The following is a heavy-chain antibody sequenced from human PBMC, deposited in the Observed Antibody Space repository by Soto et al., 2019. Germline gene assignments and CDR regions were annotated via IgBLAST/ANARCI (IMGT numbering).Heavy chain of an antibody. V-gene: IGHV4-30-4*01. D-gene: IGHD3-3*01. CDR3: ARDDGYYRLYDY. CDR2: IYYTGST. J-gene: IGHJ4*02. CDR1: GGSISSGDYC. Sequence: QVRLQESGPGLVKPSQTLSLTCTVSGGSISSGDYCWSWVRQRPGKGLEWIGYIYYTGSTSYNPSLKSRITMSVDTSKNPFSLKVSSVTAADTAVSFCARDDGYYRLYDYWGQGNLVPVSS.